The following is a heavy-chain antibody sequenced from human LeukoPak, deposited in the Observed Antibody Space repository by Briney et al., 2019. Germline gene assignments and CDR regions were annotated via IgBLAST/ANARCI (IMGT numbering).Heavy chain of an antibody. Sequence: PSETLSLTCTVSGGSISSGGYYWSWIRQPPGKGLEWIGYIYYSGSTNYNPSLKSRVTISVDTSKNQFSLKLSSVTAADTAVYYCARDRDYRGYDAFDIWGQGTMVTVSS. CDR3: ARDRDYRGYDAFDI. CDR2: IYYSGST. CDR1: GGSISSGGYY. D-gene: IGHD3-10*01. J-gene: IGHJ3*02. V-gene: IGHV4-61*08.